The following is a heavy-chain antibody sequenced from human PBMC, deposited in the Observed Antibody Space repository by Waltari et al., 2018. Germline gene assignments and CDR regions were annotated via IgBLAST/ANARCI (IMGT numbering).Heavy chain of an antibody. Sequence: QVQLQESGPGLVKPSETLSLTCPVSGGSLSSYYWSWIRQPAGKGLEWLGRIYTSGSTNYNPSLKSRVTMSVDTSKNQFSLKLSSVTAADTAVYYCARQQWLVRALSFDIWGQGTMVTVSS. J-gene: IGHJ3*02. D-gene: IGHD6-19*01. CDR3: ARQQWLVRALSFDI. CDR1: GGSLSSYY. V-gene: IGHV4-4*07. CDR2: IYTSGST.